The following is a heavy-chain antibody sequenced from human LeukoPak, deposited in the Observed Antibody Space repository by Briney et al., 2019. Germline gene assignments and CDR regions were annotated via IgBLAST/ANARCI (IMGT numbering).Heavy chain of an antibody. J-gene: IGHJ4*02. V-gene: IGHV3-21*01. CDR2: ISSSSSYI. Sequence: PGGSLRLSCAASGFTFSSYSMNWVRQAPGKGLEWVSSISSSSSYIYYADSVKGRFTISRDNAKNSLYLQMNSLRAEDTAVYYCARVWRGYYTFDYWGQGTLVTVSS. CDR3: ARVWRGYYTFDY. D-gene: IGHD3-3*01. CDR1: GFTFSSYS.